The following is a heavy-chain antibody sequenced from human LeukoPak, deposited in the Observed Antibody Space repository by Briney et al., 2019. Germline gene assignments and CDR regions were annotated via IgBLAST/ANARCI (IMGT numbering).Heavy chain of an antibody. CDR3: AKDRVFELWFEVASPYYFDY. CDR2: ISGSGGST. J-gene: IGHJ4*02. Sequence: GGTLRLSCAASGFTFSSYGMSWVRQAPGKGLEWVSAISGSGGSTYYADSVKGRFTISRDISKNTLYLQMNSLRAEDTAVYYCAKDRVFELWFEVASPYYFDYWGQGTLVTVSS. D-gene: IGHD3-10*01. V-gene: IGHV3-23*01. CDR1: GFTFSSYG.